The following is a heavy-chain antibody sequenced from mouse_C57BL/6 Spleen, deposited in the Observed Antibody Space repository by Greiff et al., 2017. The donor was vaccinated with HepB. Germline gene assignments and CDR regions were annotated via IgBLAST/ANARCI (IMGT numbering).Heavy chain of an antibody. V-gene: IGHV5-4*01. CDR3: ASYYDGYDDY. J-gene: IGHJ2*01. D-gene: IGHD2-3*01. Sequence: EVQRVESGGGLVKPGGSLKLSCAASGFTFSSYAMSWVRQTPEKRLEWVATLSDGGSYTYYPDNVKGRFTISRDNAKNNLYLQMSHLKSEDTAMYYCASYYDGYDDYLGQGTTLTVSS. CDR1: GFTFSSYA. CDR2: LSDGGSYT.